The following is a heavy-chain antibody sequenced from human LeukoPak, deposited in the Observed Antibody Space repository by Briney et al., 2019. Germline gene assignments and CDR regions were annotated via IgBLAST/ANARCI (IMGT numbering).Heavy chain of an antibody. CDR2: ISSSSSTI. V-gene: IGHV3-48*02. CDR3: ARDPAPVAGHYYGMDV. J-gene: IGHJ6*02. D-gene: IGHD6-19*01. Sequence: KTGGSLRLSCAASGFTFSSYSMNWVRQAPGKGLEWVSYISSSSSTIYYADSVKGRFTISRDNAKNSLYLQMNSLRDEDTAVYYCARDPAPVAGHYYGMDVWGQGTTVTVSS. CDR1: GFTFSSYS.